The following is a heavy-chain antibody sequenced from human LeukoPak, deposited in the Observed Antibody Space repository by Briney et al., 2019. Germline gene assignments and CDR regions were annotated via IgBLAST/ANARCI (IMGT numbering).Heavy chain of an antibody. V-gene: IGHV3-33*01. CDR1: GFTFSSYG. J-gene: IGHJ4*02. D-gene: IGHD6-6*01. CDR3: ARDLGWRTAARSFDY. CDR2: IWYDGRNK. Sequence: GGSLRLSCAASGFTFSSYGMHWVRQAPGKGLEWVAVIWYDGRNKYYADSVKGRFTISRDNSKNTLYLQMNSLRAEDTAVYYCARDLGWRTAARSFDYWGQGTLVTVSS.